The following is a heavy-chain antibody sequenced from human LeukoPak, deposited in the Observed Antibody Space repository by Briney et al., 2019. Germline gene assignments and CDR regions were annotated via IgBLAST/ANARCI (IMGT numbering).Heavy chain of an antibody. V-gene: IGHV3-48*04. CDR1: GFTFSSYS. CDR2: ISSSSSTI. J-gene: IGHJ6*02. D-gene: IGHD3-10*01. Sequence: GGSLRLSCAASGFTFSSYSMNWVRQAPGKGLEWVSYISSSSSTIYYADSVKGRFTISRDNAKNSLYLQMNSLRAEDTAVYYCASSRYGSGSSPQLYYYYGMDVWGQGTTVTVSS. CDR3: ASSRYGSGSSPQLYYYYGMDV.